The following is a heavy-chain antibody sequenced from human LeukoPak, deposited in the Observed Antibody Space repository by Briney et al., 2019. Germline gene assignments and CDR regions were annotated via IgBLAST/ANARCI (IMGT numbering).Heavy chain of an antibody. J-gene: IGHJ3*01. Sequence: PGGSLRLSCAASGFSFSSYGMSWVRQAPGEGLEWVSAISSTGGTTYYADSVKGRFTISRDNSKNTLYLQMNSLRVEDTAVYFCARDDNYYDTSGHFFDAFTLWGQGTMVTVSS. D-gene: IGHD3-22*01. CDR2: ISSTGGTT. CDR1: GFSFSSYG. CDR3: ARDDNYYDTSGHFFDAFTL. V-gene: IGHV3-23*01.